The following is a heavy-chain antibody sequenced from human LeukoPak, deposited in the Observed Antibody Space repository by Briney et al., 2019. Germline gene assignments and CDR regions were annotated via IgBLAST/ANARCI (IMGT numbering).Heavy chain of an antibody. D-gene: IGHD6-13*01. CDR2: MNPNSGNT. CDR1: GYTFTSYD. Sequence: GASVNVSCKASGYTFTSYDINWVRQATGQGLGWMGWMNPNSGNTGYAQKFQGRVTMTRNTSISTAYMELSSLRSEDTAVYYCARVPPPTGYSSSWRRNFDYWGQGTLVTVSS. J-gene: IGHJ4*02. V-gene: IGHV1-8*01. CDR3: ARVPPPTGYSSSWRRNFDY.